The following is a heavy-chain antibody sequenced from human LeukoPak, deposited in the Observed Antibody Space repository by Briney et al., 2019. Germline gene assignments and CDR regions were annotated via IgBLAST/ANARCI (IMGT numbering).Heavy chain of an antibody. J-gene: IGHJ4*02. CDR2: ISGSASST. D-gene: IGHD3-10*01. CDR1: GFTFSSYA. CDR3: AKDQGRGYGSGSFSSDY. Sequence: GGSLRLSCAASGFTFSSYAMSWVRQTPGKGLEWVSGISGSASSTNYADSVEGRFTISRDNSKNEVYLQMNSLRAEDTAVYYCAKDQGRGYGSGSFSSDYWGQGTLVTVSS. V-gene: IGHV3-23*01.